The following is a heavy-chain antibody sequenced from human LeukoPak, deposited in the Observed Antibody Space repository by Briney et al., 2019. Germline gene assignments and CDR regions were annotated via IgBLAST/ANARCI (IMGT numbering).Heavy chain of an antibody. CDR3: ARASYSYDINGWVPFDY. D-gene: IGHD3-22*01. J-gene: IGHJ4*02. Sequence: SETLSLTCTVSGGSISSSSYYWGWIRQPPGKGLEWIGRIYASGSTNYNPSLKSRVTISGDTSKNQFSLRLSSVTAADTAVYYCARASYSYDINGWVPFDYWGQGTLVTVSS. V-gene: IGHV4-39*07. CDR2: IYASGST. CDR1: GGSISSSSYY.